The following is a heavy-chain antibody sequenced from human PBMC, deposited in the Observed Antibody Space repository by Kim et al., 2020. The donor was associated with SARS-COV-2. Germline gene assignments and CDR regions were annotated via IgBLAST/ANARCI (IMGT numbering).Heavy chain of an antibody. J-gene: IGHJ4*01. CDR2: ISWNSGSI. D-gene: IGHD6-13*01. CDR3: AKDNGYSSSWYYFDY. CDR1: GFTFDDYA. V-gene: IGHV3-9*01. Sequence: GGSLRLSCAASGFTFDDYAMHWVRQAPGKGLEWVSGISWNSGSIGYADSVKGRFTISRDNAKNSLYLQMNSLRAEDTALYYCAKDNGYSSSWYYFDYWG.